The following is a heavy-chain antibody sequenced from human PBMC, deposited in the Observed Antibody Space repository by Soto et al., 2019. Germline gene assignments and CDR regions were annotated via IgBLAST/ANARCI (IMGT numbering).Heavy chain of an antibody. D-gene: IGHD6-25*01. J-gene: IGHJ4*02. V-gene: IGHV4-31*03. Sequence: QVQLESSGPGLVKPSQTLSLTCTVSGGSISSVGYFWTWIPQHPAKGLEWIGHISYSGSTYFIPTLGSRLRMSVGMSKNQFSLTLTSVTVADTVLYCWARLNSGWHQTFASWGQGTLVTVSS. CDR3: ARLNSGWHQTFAS. CDR1: GGSISSVGYF. CDR2: ISYSGST.